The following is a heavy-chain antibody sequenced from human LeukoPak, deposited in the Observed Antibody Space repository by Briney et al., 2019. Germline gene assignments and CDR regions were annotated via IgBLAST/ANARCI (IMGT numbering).Heavy chain of an antibody. CDR1: GYSFTNYW. D-gene: IGHD6-6*01. Sequence: GESLKISCKGSGYSFTNYWIGWVRQMPGKGLECMGIIYPGDSDTRYSPSFQGQVTISADKSISTAYLQWSSPKASDTAMYYCARRSLHTNSFWFDPWGQGTLVTVSS. J-gene: IGHJ5*02. CDR2: IYPGDSDT. CDR3: ARRSLHTNSFWFDP. V-gene: IGHV5-51*01.